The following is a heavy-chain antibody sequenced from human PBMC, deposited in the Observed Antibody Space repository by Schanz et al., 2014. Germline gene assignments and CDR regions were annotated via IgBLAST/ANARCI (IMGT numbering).Heavy chain of an antibody. Sequence: EVQLVESGGGVVRPGGSLRLSCAASGFGFDDYAMSWVRQAPGKGLEWVSRINSDGSTTIYADSVKGRFTISRDNAKNTLYLQMNSLRAEDTAVYYCARPLGPNYYYYGLDVWRQGTTVTVSS. CDR3: ARPLGPNYYYYGLDV. V-gene: IGHV3-20*04. CDR2: INSDGSTT. J-gene: IGHJ6*02. CDR1: GFGFDDYA.